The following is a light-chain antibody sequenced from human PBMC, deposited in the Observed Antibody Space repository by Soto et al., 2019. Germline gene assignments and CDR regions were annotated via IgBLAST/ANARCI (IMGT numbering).Light chain of an antibody. CDR2: IDD. Sequence: QSALTQPPSASGSPGQSVTISCTGTTGDIGAFNYVSWYQQRPGKAPKLLIYIDDQRPSGVPDRFSGSKSGTSASLAISGLQSEDEADYYCATWDDSLNAAVFGGGTQLTVL. CDR1: TGDIGAFNY. V-gene: IGLV2-8*01. CDR3: ATWDDSLNAAV. J-gene: IGLJ7*01.